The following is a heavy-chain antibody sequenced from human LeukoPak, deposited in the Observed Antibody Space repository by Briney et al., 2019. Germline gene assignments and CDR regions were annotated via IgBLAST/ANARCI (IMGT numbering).Heavy chain of an antibody. J-gene: IGHJ4*02. Sequence: SETLSLTCAVYGGSFSGYYWSWIRQPPGKGLEWIGEINHSGSTNYNPSLKSRVTISVDTSKNQFSLKLSSVTAADTAVYYCASYGDYEDPTPKTDFDYWGQGTLVTVSS. CDR3: ASYGDYEDPTPKTDFDY. D-gene: IGHD4-17*01. CDR2: INHSGST. V-gene: IGHV4-34*01. CDR1: GGSFSGYY.